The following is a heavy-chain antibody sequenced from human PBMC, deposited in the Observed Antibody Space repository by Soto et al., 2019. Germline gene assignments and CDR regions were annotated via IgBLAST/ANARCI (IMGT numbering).Heavy chain of an antibody. CDR2: IIPILGIA. Sequence: QVQLVQSGAEVKKPGSSVKVSCKASGGTFSSYTISWVRQVPGQGLEWMGRIIPILGIANYAQKFQGRVTITADKSTSTAYMELSSLRSEDTAVYYCARNGLGELPHFDYWGQGTLVTVSS. V-gene: IGHV1-69*02. D-gene: IGHD3-10*01. J-gene: IGHJ4*02. CDR1: GGTFSSYT. CDR3: ARNGLGELPHFDY.